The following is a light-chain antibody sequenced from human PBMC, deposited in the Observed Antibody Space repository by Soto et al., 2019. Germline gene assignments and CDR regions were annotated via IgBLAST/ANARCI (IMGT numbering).Light chain of an antibody. CDR2: EVS. Sequence: QSALTQPRSVSGSPGQSVTISYTGISSDVNIYNRVSWYQQPPGTAPKLMIYEVSNRPSGVPDRFSGSKSGNMASLTISGLQAGDEADYYCCSYAGGHTWVFGTGTKLTVL. V-gene: IGLV2-18*02. J-gene: IGLJ1*01. CDR1: SSDVNIYNR. CDR3: CSYAGGHTWV.